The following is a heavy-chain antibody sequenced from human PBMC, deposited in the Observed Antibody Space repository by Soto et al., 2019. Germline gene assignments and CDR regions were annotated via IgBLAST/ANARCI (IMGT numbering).Heavy chain of an antibody. CDR3: ARQGYYDSSGYYYKGSVDY. D-gene: IGHD3-22*01. J-gene: IGHJ4*02. CDR1: GGSISSSSYY. Sequence: SETLSLTCTVSGGSISSSSYYWGWIRQPPGKGLEWIGSIYYSGSTYYNPSLKSRVTISVDTSKNQFSLKLSSVTAADTAVYYCARQGYYDSSGYYYKGSVDYWGQGTLVT. CDR2: IYYSGST. V-gene: IGHV4-39*01.